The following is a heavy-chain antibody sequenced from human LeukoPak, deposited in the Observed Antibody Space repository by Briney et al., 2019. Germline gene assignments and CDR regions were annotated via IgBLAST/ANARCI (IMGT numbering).Heavy chain of an antibody. Sequence: GGSLRLSRAASGFTFSSYSMNWVRQAPGKGLEWVSYISSSSSTIYYADSVKGRFTISRDNGKNSLYLQMNSLRAEDTAVYYCASQLGDASDIWGQGTMVTVSS. CDR3: ASQLGDASDI. CDR2: ISSSSSTI. V-gene: IGHV3-48*01. CDR1: GFTFSSYS. D-gene: IGHD6-13*01. J-gene: IGHJ3*02.